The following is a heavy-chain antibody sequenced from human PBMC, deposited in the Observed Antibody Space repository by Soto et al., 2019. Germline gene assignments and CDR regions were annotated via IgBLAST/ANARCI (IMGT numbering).Heavy chain of an antibody. D-gene: IGHD3-22*01. Sequence: QVQLVQSGAEVKKPGASVKVSCKASGYTFTSYGISWVRQAPGQGLEWMGWISAYNGNTNYAQKLQGRVTMTTDTSTSTAYRELRSLRSDDTAVYYCASLGSYDSSGYYESWFDPLGQGTLVTVSS. CDR3: ASLGSYDSSGYYESWFDP. CDR2: ISAYNGNT. V-gene: IGHV1-18*01. CDR1: GYTFTSYG. J-gene: IGHJ5*02.